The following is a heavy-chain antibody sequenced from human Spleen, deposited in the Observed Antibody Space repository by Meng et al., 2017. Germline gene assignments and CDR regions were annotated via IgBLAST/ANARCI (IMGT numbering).Heavy chain of an antibody. D-gene: IGHD2/OR15-2a*01. J-gene: IGHJ4*02. Sequence: QVQLVQSGVEVKKPGASVRVSCEASGYTFASYYMHWVRQAPGQGLEWMGRINPNSGDTNYAQKFQGRVTMTRDTSISTAYMDLSRLRSGDTAVYYCQTLSLSVWGQGTLVTVSS. CDR2: INPNSGDT. V-gene: IGHV1-2*06. CDR1: GYTFASYY. CDR3: QTLSLSV.